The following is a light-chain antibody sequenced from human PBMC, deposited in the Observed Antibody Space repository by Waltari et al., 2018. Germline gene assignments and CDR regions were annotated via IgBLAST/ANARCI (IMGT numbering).Light chain of an antibody. CDR3: QQTYSFTRT. J-gene: IGKJ1*01. Sequence: DIQITQSPSSLSASVGDRVTITCRASQTINRYLNWYQQKPGKAPNLLIYAASSLQSGVPYRFSGSGSGRDFTLIITGLQPEDFATYYCQQTYSFTRTFGQGTKVEIK. V-gene: IGKV1-39*01. CDR1: QTINRY. CDR2: AAS.